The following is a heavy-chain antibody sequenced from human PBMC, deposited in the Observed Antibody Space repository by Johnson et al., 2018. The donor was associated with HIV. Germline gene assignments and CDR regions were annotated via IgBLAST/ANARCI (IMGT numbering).Heavy chain of an antibody. CDR3: ARDDGGGGDAFDI. V-gene: IGHV3-7*01. CDR2: IKQDGSEK. D-gene: IGHD2-15*01. Sequence: VQLVESGGGVVQPGGSLRLSCAASGFTFRSYWMSWVRQAPGKGLEWVANIKQDGSEKYYVDSVKGRFTISRDNAKNSLYLQMNSLRAEDTAVYYCARDDGGGGDAFDIWGRGTMVTVSS. J-gene: IGHJ3*02. CDR1: GFTFRSYW.